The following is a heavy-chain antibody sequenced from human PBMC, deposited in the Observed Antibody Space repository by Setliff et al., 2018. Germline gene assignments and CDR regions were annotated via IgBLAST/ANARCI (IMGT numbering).Heavy chain of an antibody. CDR2: TSYSGTT. D-gene: IGHD7-27*01. CDR3: ARQSWDYYYMDV. J-gene: IGHJ6*03. V-gene: IGHV4-31*11. CDR1: GGTFSDYY. Sequence: NPSETLSLTCAASGGTFSDYYWTWIRRHPRKGLEWLGYTSYSGTTHYNVALVNRLAISVDTSKNQFQFSLKVYLVTAADTAVYFCARQSWDYYYMDVWGKGTTVTVSS.